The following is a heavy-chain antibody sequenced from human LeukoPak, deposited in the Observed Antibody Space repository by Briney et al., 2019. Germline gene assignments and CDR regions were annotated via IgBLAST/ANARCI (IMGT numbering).Heavy chain of an antibody. V-gene: IGHV3-74*01. Sequence: GGSLRLSCAASGFTFSSYWMHWVRQAPGKGLVWVSRVKGDGSFTNYADSVYGRFSISRDNAKNTLFLHMRSLRAEDTAVYYCVRDGDDFNFDYWGRGNLVTVSS. CDR3: VRDGDDFNFDY. J-gene: IGHJ4*02. D-gene: IGHD2-21*02. CDR2: VKGDGSFT. CDR1: GFTFSSYW.